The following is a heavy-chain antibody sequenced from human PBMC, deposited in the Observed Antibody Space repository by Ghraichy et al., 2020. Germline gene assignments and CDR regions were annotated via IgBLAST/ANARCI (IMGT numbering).Heavy chain of an antibody. D-gene: IGHD6-6*01. CDR3: AREFRRYSSSYFDY. Sequence: SETLSLTCTVSGGSISSYYWSWIRQPPGKGLEWIGYIYYSGSTNYNPSLKSRVTISVDTSKNQFSLKLSSVTAADTAVYYCAREFRRYSSSYFDYWGQGTLVTVSS. CDR2: IYYSGST. CDR1: GGSISSYY. V-gene: IGHV4-59*01. J-gene: IGHJ4*02.